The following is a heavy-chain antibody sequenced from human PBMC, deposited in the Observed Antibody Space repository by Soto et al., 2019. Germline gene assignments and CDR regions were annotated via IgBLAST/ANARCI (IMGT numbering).Heavy chain of an antibody. J-gene: IGHJ4*02. CDR2: ISGSGGST. D-gene: IGHD4-17*01. V-gene: IGHV3-23*01. CDR1: GGPFSSYA. CDR3: AKDPMTTVTTYRSYYFDY. Sequence: PGGSLRLSCAASGGPFSSYAMSWVRQAPGKGLEWVSAISGSGGSTYYADSVKGRFTISRDNSKNTLYLQMNSLRAEDTAVYYCAKDPMTTVTTYRSYYFDYWGQGTLVTVSS.